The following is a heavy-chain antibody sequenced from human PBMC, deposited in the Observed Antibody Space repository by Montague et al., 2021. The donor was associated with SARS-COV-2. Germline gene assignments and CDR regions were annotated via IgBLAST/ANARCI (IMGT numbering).Heavy chain of an antibody. J-gene: IGHJ4*02. CDR1: GFTFSSSW. V-gene: IGHV3-74*01. CDR3: TSGRKWSGDGGQVAY. D-gene: IGHD3-3*01. Sequence: SLRLSCAASGFTFSSSWMYWVRQAPGKGLVWVSRINSDVSSTSYADSVKGRFTISGDNAKDTLFLQMDSLRAEDTAVYYCTSGRKWSGDGGQVAYWGQGTLVTVSS. CDR2: INSDVSST.